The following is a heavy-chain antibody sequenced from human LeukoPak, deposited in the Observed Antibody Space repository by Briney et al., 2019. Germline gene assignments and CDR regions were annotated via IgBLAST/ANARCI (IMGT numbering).Heavy chain of an antibody. CDR2: IDKKDNLYAT. V-gene: IGHV3-73*01. J-gene: IGHJ5*02. Sequence: GGSLRLSCAASGFTFSGSAVHWVRQSSGKGLEWVGHIDKKDNLYATAYAESVKGRFTISRDDSKDTAFLHMDSLKTEDTALYYCTGDRGTYNWFDPWGQGTLVTVSS. D-gene: IGHD2-15*01. CDR3: TGDRGTYNWFDP. CDR1: GFTFSGSA.